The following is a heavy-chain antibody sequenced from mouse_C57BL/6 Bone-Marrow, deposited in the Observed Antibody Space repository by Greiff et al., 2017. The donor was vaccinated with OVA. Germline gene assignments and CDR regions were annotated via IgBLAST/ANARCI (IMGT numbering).Heavy chain of an antibody. V-gene: IGHV5-12*01. CDR3: ARAYYRGYFDV. CDR2: ISNGGGST. CDR1: GFTFSDYY. Sequence: EVKLMESGGGLVQPGGSLKLSCAASGFTFSDYYMYWVRQTPEKRLEWVAYISNGGGSTYYPDTVKGRFTISRDNAKNTLYLQMSRLKSEDTAMYYCARAYYRGYFDVWGTGTTVTVSS. J-gene: IGHJ1*03. D-gene: IGHD2-14*01.